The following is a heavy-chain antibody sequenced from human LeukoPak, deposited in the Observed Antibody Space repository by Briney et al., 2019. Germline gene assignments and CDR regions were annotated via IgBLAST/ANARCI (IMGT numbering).Heavy chain of an antibody. Sequence: GGSLRLSCAVSGFTFSSFAMSWVRQAPGKGLEWVSVISDSGGTTFYADSVKGRFTISRDNSKNTLYLQMSSLRAEDTAVYYCAKEASGYGYYFDYWGQGTLVTVSS. V-gene: IGHV3-23*01. J-gene: IGHJ4*02. CDR2: ISDSGGTT. CDR3: AKEASGYGYYFDY. CDR1: GFTFSSFA. D-gene: IGHD3-10*01.